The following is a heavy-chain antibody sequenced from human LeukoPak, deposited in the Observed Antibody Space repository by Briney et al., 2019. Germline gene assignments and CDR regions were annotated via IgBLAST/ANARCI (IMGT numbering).Heavy chain of an antibody. CDR2: IYYSGST. J-gene: IGHJ5*02. CDR1: GGSISSGDYY. CDR3: ARDIVGATPWGNWFDP. D-gene: IGHD1-26*01. Sequence: SETLSLTCTVSGGSISSGDYYWSWIRQPPGKGLEWIGYIYYSGSTYYNPSLKSRVTISVDTSKNQFSLKLSSVTAADTVVYYCARDIVGATPWGNWFDPWGQGTLVTVSS. V-gene: IGHV4-30-4*01.